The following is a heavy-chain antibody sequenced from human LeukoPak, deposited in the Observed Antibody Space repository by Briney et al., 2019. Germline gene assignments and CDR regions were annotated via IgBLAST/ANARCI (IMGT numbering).Heavy chain of an antibody. J-gene: IGHJ4*02. CDR2: ISWDGGST. V-gene: IGHV3-43D*03. D-gene: IGHD6-13*01. CDR3: AKAFYSRSRYYFDY. Sequence: GGSLRLSCAASGFTFDDYAMHWVRQAPGKGLEWVSLISWDGGSTYYADSAKGRFTISRDNSKNSLYLQMNSLRAEDTALYYCAKAFYSRSRYYFDYWGQGTLVTVSS. CDR1: GFTFDDYA.